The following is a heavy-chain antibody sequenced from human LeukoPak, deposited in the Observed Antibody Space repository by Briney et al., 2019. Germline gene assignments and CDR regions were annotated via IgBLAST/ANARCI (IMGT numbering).Heavy chain of an antibody. D-gene: IGHD2-2*01. CDR3: ARGGCSSTSCYDYFDY. CDR1: GYTFTGYY. Sequence: ASVKVSCMASGYTFTGYYMHWVRQAPGQGLEWMGWINPNSGGTNYAQKFQGRVTMTRDTSISTAYMELSRLRSDDTAVYYCARGGCSSTSCYDYFDYWGQGTLVTVSS. V-gene: IGHV1-2*02. J-gene: IGHJ4*02. CDR2: INPNSGGT.